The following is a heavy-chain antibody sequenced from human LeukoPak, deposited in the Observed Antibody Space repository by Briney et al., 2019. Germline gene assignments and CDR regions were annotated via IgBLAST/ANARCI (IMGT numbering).Heavy chain of an antibody. CDR3: ARSGGKRYCTNGACYTQFDY. CDR1: GYTFTSYD. CDR2: MNPNSGNT. D-gene: IGHD2-8*01. V-gene: IGHV1-8*01. J-gene: IGHJ4*02. Sequence: ASVKVSCKASGYTFTSYDINWVRQATGQGLEWMGWMNPNSGNTGYAQKFQGRVTMTRNTSISTAYMELSSLRSEDTAVYYCARSGGKRYCTNGACYTQFDYWGQGTLVTVSS.